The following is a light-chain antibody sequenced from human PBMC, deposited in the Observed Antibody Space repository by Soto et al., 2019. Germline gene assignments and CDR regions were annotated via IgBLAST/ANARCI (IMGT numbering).Light chain of an antibody. CDR2: AAS. CDR3: QKYNSAPPWT. Sequence: DIQMTQSPSSLSASVGDRVTITCQASQDISNYLNWYQQKPGEVPKLLIYAASTLQSGVPSRFSGSGSGTDFTLTISSLEPEDVATYYCQKYNSAPPWTFGQGTKVDIK. V-gene: IGKV1-27*01. J-gene: IGKJ1*01. CDR1: QDISNY.